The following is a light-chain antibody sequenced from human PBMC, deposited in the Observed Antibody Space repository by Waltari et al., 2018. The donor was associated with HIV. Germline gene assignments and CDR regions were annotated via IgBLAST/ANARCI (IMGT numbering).Light chain of an antibody. Sequence: DIQLTQSPSLLSASVGDRVIITCRASQDISSHLAWYQHKPGKAPQLLIYTQVLINPAFNLQSGVPSRFSASGSGTEYTLTISSLQSEDFAVYYCQQYENWPPITFGQGTRLEIK. CDR2: PAF. V-gene: IGKV1-9*01. J-gene: IGKJ5*01. CDR3: QQYENWPPIT. CDR1: QDISSH.